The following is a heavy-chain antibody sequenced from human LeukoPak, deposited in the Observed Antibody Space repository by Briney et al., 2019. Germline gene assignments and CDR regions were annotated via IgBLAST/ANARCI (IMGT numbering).Heavy chain of an antibody. J-gene: IGHJ4*02. Sequence: GGSLRLSCAASGFTFSSYGMHWVRQAPGKGLEWVGVIGYDGNNKYYADSVKGRFTTSRDNSENTLYLQMNSLRGEDTAVYYCARGAYSSGWYSDYWGQGTLVTISS. CDR1: GFTFSSYG. V-gene: IGHV3-33*08. CDR2: IGYDGNNK. CDR3: ARGAYSSGWYSDY. D-gene: IGHD6-19*01.